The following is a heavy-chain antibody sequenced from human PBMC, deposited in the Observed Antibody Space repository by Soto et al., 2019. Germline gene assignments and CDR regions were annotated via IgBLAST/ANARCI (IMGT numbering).Heavy chain of an antibody. Sequence: QVQLQQSGPGLVKPSQTLSLTCAISGDSVSSNSAAWNWIRQSPSRGLEWLGRTYYRSKWYNDYAVSVKSRITINPDTSKNQFSLQLNSVTPEDTAVYYCARDSSSPLVADYYYYGMDVWGQGTTVTVSS. CDR1: GDSVSSNSAA. CDR2: TYYRSKWYN. CDR3: ARDSSSPLVADYYYYGMDV. J-gene: IGHJ6*02. V-gene: IGHV6-1*01. D-gene: IGHD6-6*01.